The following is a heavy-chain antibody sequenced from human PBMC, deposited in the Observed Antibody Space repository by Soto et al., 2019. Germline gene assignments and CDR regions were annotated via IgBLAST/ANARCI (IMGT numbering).Heavy chain of an antibody. CDR3: ARQFSGGSSWYEAPSRSMDV. D-gene: IGHD6-13*01. CDR1: GFTVSSNY. V-gene: IGHV3-53*01. J-gene: IGHJ6*02. Sequence: GGSLRLSCAASGFTVSSNYMSWVRQAPGKGLEWVSVIYSGGSTYYADSVKGRFTISRDNSKNTLYLQMNSLRAEDTAVYYCARQFSGGSSWYEAPSRSMDVWGQGTTVTVSS. CDR2: IYSGGST.